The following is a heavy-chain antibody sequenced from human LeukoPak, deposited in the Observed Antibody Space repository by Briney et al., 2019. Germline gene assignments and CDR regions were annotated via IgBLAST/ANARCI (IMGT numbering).Heavy chain of an antibody. CDR1: GGTFSGYY. D-gene: IGHD2-15*01. CDR3: ARGVGLVVAATRFDY. V-gene: IGHV4-34*01. Sequence: KPSETLSVTCAVYGGTFSGYYWSWIRQPPGKRLEWIGEINHSGSTNYNPSLKSRVTISVDTSKNQFSLKLSSVTAADTAVYYCARGVGLVVAATRFDYWGQGTLVTVSS. CDR2: INHSGST. J-gene: IGHJ4*02.